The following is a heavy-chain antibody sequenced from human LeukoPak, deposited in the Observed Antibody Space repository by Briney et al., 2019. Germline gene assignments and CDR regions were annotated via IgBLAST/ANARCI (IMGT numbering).Heavy chain of an antibody. J-gene: IGHJ4*02. CDR3: ASEAFCAGGSCNVQRVAS. CDR1: GYTFTAYY. CDR2: IDTNTGAT. D-gene: IGHD2-8*02. Sequence: ASVKVSCKASGYTFTAYYIHWVRQAPGQGLEWMGWIDTNTGATKHAQKFQGRVTITRDTSTGTAYMELSSLMSGDTALYYCASEAFCAGGSCNVQRVASWGPGTLVTVSS. V-gene: IGHV1-2*02.